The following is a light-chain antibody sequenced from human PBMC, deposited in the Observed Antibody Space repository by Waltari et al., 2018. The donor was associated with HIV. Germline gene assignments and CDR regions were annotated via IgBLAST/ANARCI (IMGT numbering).Light chain of an antibody. V-gene: IGLV1-44*01. CDR3: AAWDDSLSGLVV. Sequence: QSVLTQPPSASGTPGQRVTISCSGSSSHIGRNTVTWSQQLPGTAPRLLIYSNNQRPSGVPDRFSGSKSGTSASLAISGLQSEDEADYYCAAWDDSLSGLVVFGGGTKLTVL. CDR2: SNN. CDR1: SSHIGRNT. J-gene: IGLJ2*01.